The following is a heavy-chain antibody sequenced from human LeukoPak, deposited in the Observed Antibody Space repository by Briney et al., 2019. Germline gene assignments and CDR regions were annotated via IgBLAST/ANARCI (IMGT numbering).Heavy chain of an antibody. CDR1: GFTFSSYA. Sequence: GGSLRLSCAASGFTFSSYAMHWVRQAPGKGLEWVAVISYDESNKYYADSVKGRFTISRDNSKNTLYLQMNSLRAEDTAVYYCASPSWIQLWSPYFDYWGQGTLVTVSS. D-gene: IGHD5-18*01. CDR3: ASPSWIQLWSPYFDY. CDR2: ISYDESNK. J-gene: IGHJ4*02. V-gene: IGHV3-30*04.